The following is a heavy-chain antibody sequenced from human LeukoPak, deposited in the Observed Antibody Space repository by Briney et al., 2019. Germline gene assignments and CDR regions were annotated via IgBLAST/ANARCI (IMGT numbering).Heavy chain of an antibody. CDR3: ARGPITMVRGALRYYYGMDV. CDR2: INHGGST. D-gene: IGHD3-10*01. CDR1: GGSFSGYY. V-gene: IGHV4-34*01. Sequence: SETLSLTCAVYGGSFSGYYWSWIRQPPGKGLEWIGEINHGGSTNYNPSLKRRVTISVDTSKNQFSLKLSSVTAADTAVYYCARGPITMVRGALRYYYGMDVWGKGTTVTVSS. J-gene: IGHJ6*04.